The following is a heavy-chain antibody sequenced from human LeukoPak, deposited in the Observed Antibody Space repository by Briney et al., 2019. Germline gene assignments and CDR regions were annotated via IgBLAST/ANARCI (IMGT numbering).Heavy chain of an antibody. CDR3: ARGWSSPDY. J-gene: IGHJ4*02. CDR2: ISSSSTYM. CDR1: GFTFSSYS. V-gene: IGHV3-21*01. Sequence: GGSLRLSCAASGFTFSSYSMNWVRQAPGKGLEWVSSISSSSTYMYYADSVKGRFAISRDNAKNSLDLQTNSLRAEDTAVYYCARGWSSPDYWGQGTLVTVSS. D-gene: IGHD2-15*01.